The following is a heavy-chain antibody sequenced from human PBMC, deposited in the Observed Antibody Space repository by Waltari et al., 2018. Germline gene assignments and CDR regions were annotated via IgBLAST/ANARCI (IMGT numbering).Heavy chain of an antibody. CDR2: IIPILGIA. Sequence: QVQLVQSGAEVKKPGSSVKVSCKASGGTFSSYTISWVRQAPGQGLEWMGRIIPILGIANYAQKFQGRVTITADKSTSTAYMELSSLRSEDTAVYYCAREVQGGSYETYFDYWGQGTLVTVSS. D-gene: IGHD5-12*01. V-gene: IGHV1-69*08. J-gene: IGHJ4*02. CDR1: GGTFSSYT. CDR3: AREVQGGSYETYFDY.